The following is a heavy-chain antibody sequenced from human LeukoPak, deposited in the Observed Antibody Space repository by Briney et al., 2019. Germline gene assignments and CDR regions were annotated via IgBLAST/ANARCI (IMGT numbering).Heavy chain of an antibody. V-gene: IGHV3-66*02. CDR2: MYSGGST. J-gene: IGHJ4*02. Sequence: GGSLRLSCTASGFTVSSNYMSWVRQAPGKGLELVSVMYSGGSTYYADSVKGRFTTSRDNSKNKLYLQMSSLRAEDTAVYYCARETSDYYDSSGYYFAFDYWGQGSLVTVSS. D-gene: IGHD3-22*01. CDR1: GFTVSSNY. CDR3: ARETSDYYDSSGYYFAFDY.